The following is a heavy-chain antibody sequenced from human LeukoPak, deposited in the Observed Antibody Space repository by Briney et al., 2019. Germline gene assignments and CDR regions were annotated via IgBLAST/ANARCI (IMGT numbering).Heavy chain of an antibody. CDR2: IDFSGST. CDR1: GGSISSHY. D-gene: IGHD4-23*01. CDR3: ARGGLGYYGGHDLDS. J-gene: IGHJ4*02. V-gene: IGHV4-59*11. Sequence: PSETLSLTCPVSGGSISSHYWSWIRQPPGKGLEWIGYIDFSGSTNYNPSLKSRLYISSDRSKNQFSLKLSSVTAVDTAVYYCARGGLGYYGGHDLDSWGQGTLVTVSS.